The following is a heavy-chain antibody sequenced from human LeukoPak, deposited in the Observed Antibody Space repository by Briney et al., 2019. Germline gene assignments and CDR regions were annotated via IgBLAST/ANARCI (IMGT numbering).Heavy chain of an antibody. CDR1: GYIFVNYW. Sequence: GESLKISCQVSGYIFVNYWIGWVRQMPGKGLESMGIIYPADSDTTYSPSFQGQVTISADKSISTVYLRWSSLKASDTAMYYCARQSRDGSKTRGYYFDYWGQGTLVTVSS. CDR3: ARQSRDGSKTRGYYFDY. V-gene: IGHV5-51*01. J-gene: IGHJ4*02. CDR2: IYPADSDT. D-gene: IGHD3-10*01.